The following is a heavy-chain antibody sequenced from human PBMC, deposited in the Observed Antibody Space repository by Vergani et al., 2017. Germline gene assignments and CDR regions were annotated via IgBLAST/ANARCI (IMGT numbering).Heavy chain of an antibody. CDR2: VRYDGTNK. V-gene: IGHV3-30*02. CDR3: AKGEGIVANWQGYYYNGMDV. J-gene: IGHJ6*02. Sequence: QVQLVESGGGVVQRGGSLRLSCAASGFTFSSYGMHWVRQAPGKGLEWVAFVRYDGTNKYYADPVKGRFTISRDNSKNTLYLQMNSLRAEDTAVYYCAKGEGIVANWQGYYYNGMDVWGQGTTVTVSS. CDR1: GFTFSSYG. D-gene: IGHD1-26*01.